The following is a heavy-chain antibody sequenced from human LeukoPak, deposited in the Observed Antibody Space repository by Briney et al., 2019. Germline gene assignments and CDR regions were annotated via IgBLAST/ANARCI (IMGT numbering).Heavy chain of an antibody. CDR1: GGPISSGSHY. V-gene: IGHV4-61*02. J-gene: IGHJ3*02. Sequence: SQTLSLTCTVSGGPISSGSHYWSWIRQPAGRGLEWIGRIPIRGSPQYQPSFNSRVTISADTSKNQFSLNLNSVTAADTAVYYCARGRQDTSAFDIWGQGTVVTVSS. CDR2: IPIRGSP. CDR3: ARGRQDTSAFDI.